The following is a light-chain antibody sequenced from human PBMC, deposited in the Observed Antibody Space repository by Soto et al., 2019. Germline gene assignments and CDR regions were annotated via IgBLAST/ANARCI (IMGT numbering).Light chain of an antibody. J-gene: IGKJ1*01. V-gene: IGKV4-1*01. CDR1: QSVLYSSNNKNY. Sequence: DIVMTQSPDSLAVSLGERATINCKSSQSVLYSSNNKNYLAWYQQKPGQPPKLLIYWASTRESGVTDRFSGSRSGPDFNLTISSLQAEDVAVYSCHHYYSTPPTCGQGPKVEIK. CDR2: WAS. CDR3: HHYYSTPPT.